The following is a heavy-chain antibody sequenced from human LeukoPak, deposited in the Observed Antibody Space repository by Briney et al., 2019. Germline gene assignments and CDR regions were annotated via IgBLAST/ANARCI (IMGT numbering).Heavy chain of an antibody. CDR2: IYHSGST. CDR3: ARAPEYGLYYFDY. V-gene: IGHV4-38-2*02. CDR1: GYSISSGYY. Sequence: SETLSLTCTVSGYSISSGYYWGWIRQPPGKGLEWIGSIYHSGSTYYNPSLKSRVTISVDTSKNQFSLKLTSVTAADTAVYYCARAPEYGLYYFDYWGQGTLVTVSS. J-gene: IGHJ4*02. D-gene: IGHD1-14*01.